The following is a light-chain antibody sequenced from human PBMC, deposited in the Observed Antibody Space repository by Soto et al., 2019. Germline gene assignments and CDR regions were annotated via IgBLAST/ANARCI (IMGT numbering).Light chain of an antibody. CDR3: SSYTSSSTRVV. V-gene: IGLV2-14*01. Sequence: QSVLTQPASVCGSPGQSITISCTGTSSDVGGYNYVSWYQQHPGKAPKLMIYEVSNRPSGVSNRFSGSKSGNTASLTISGLQAEDEADYYCSSYTSSSTRVVFGGGTQLTVL. CDR2: EVS. J-gene: IGLJ2*01. CDR1: SSDVGGYNY.